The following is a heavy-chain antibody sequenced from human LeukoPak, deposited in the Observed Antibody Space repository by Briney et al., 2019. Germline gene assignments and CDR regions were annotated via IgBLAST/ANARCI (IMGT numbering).Heavy chain of an antibody. CDR2: ISGSGGST. CDR3: ANGLPPHDY. V-gene: IGHV3-23*01. CDR1: GFTFSSYA. J-gene: IGHJ4*02. Sequence: PGGSLRLSCAASGFTFSSYAMSSVRQAPGQGLEWVSAISGSGGSTYYADSVKGRFTISRDNSKNTLYLQMNSLRAKDTAVYYCANGLPPHDYWGQGTLVTVSS. D-gene: IGHD1-14*01.